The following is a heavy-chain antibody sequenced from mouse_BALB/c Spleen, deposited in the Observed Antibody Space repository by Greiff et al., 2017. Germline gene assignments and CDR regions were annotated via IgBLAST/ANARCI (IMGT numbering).Heavy chain of an antibody. CDR1: GYTFTDYN. CDR2: IYPYNGGT. CDR3: AKAPGYTMDY. Sequence: VQLKESGPELVKPGASVKISCKASGYTFTDYNMHWVKQSHGKSLEWIGYIYPYNGGTGYNQKFKSKATLTADNSSSTAYMELRSLTSEDSAVYYCAKAPGYTMDYWGQGTSVTVSS. J-gene: IGHJ4*01. V-gene: IGHV1S29*02.